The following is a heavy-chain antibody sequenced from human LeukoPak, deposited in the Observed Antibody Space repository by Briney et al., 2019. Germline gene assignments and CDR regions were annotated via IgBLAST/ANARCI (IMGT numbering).Heavy chain of an antibody. CDR2: ISSSSGNI. J-gene: IGHJ5*02. CDR1: GFTFSSYT. D-gene: IGHD4-17*01. Sequence: GGPLRLSGAASGFTFSSYTRNGVRRPPGRGLEWFSYISSSSGNIYYADSVKGRFTISRDNAKNTLYLQMNSLRADDTAVYYCARGARGDTVTSIVGLNWFDPWGQGTLVTVSS. CDR3: ARGARGDTVTSIVGLNWFDP. V-gene: IGHV3-48*01.